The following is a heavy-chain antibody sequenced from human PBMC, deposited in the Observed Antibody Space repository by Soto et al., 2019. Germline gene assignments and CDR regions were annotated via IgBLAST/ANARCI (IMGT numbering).Heavy chain of an antibody. CDR3: ARSYSYGTYYFDY. CDR2: INPNSGGT. CDR1: GYTFTGYY. D-gene: IGHD5-18*01. J-gene: IGHJ4*02. V-gene: IGHV1-2*04. Sequence: ASVKVSCKASGYTFTGYYMHWVRQAPGQGLEWMGWINPNSGGTNYAQKFQGWVTMTRDTSISTAYMELSRLRSDDTAVYYCARSYSYGTYYFDYWGQGXLVTVSS.